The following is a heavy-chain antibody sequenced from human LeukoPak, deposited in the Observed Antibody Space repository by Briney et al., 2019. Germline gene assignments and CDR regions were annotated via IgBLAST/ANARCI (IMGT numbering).Heavy chain of an antibody. J-gene: IGHJ4*02. V-gene: IGHV1-2*02. D-gene: IGHD6-13*01. Sequence: VASVKVSCKTSGYTFSDYYIHWIRQAPGQGLEWVGWINPNSGDTDYAQKFQGRVTVTRDTSISTAYMELGRLRSDDTAVYYCARVAAADYFDYWGQGTLVTVFS. CDR1: GYTFSDYY. CDR2: INPNSGDT. CDR3: ARVAAADYFDY.